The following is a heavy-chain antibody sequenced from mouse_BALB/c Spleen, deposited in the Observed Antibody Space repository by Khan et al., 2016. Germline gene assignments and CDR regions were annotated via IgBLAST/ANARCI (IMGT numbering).Heavy chain of an antibody. CDR3: ARRPFGTPTRFLF. D-gene: IGHD2-10*01. CDR1: GFVFSRYW. V-gene: IGHV4-1*02. CDR2: INPDKSTI. J-gene: IGHJ3*01. Sequence: EVKLLESGGGLVQPGGSLKLSCAASGFVFSRYWMSWVRQAPGKGREWIREINPDKSTINHTPSLKDKFIIAIDEDKNTLYLQMSTVRSEDTALASCARRPFGTPTRFLFWVLVTLFTVSA.